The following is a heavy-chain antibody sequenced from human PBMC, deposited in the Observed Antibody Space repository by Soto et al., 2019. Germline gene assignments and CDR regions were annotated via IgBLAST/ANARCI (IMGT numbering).Heavy chain of an antibody. CDR3: ARGGERSWIQLWS. CDR1: GGSISSYY. D-gene: IGHD5-18*01. V-gene: IGHV4-59*08. J-gene: IGHJ5*02. CDR2: IYYSGST. Sequence: QVQLQESGPGLVKPSETLSLTCTVSGGSISSYYWSWIRQPPGKGLEWIGYIYYSGSTNYNPSLNSRVTISVDTSKNQFSLKLSSVTAADTAVYYCARGGERSWIQLWSWGQGTLVTVSS.